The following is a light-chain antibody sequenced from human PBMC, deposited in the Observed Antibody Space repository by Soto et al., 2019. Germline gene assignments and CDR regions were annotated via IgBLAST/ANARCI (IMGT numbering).Light chain of an antibody. CDR3: QHYTLYSAP. V-gene: IGKV1-5*01. Sequence: RLTQSPSSLSASVGDTVTISCRASQDIYTYLAWYQQKPGKAPTLLIFDASSLHHGVPPRFAGSGSGSDFTLTINRLQADDFATYYCQHYTLYSAPFGQGTRVE. J-gene: IGKJ5*01. CDR2: DAS. CDR1: QDIYTY.